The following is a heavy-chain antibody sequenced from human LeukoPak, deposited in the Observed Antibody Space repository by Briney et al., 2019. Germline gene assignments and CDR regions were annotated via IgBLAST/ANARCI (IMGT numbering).Heavy chain of an antibody. Sequence: GGSLRLSCAASGFTFSSYGMHWVRQAPGKGLEWVAFIRYDGSNKYYADSVKGRFTISRDNSKNTLYLQMNSLRAEDTAVYYCAKDRGAYCSGGSCQHFDYWGQGTLVTVSS. CDR2: IRYDGSNK. CDR3: AKDRGAYCSGGSCQHFDY. J-gene: IGHJ4*02. CDR1: GFTFSSYG. D-gene: IGHD2-15*01. V-gene: IGHV3-30*02.